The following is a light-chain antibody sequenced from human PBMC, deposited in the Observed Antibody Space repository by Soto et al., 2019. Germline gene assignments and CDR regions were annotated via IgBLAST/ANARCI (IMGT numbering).Light chain of an antibody. CDR3: TSYTTSSTLV. V-gene: IGLV2-14*01. J-gene: IGLJ1*01. Sequence: VLTQPASVSGSPGQSIAISCTGTSSDVGYYNYVSWYQQHPGKAPKLMIYDVSNRPSGVSNRFSGSKSGNTASLTISGLQAEDEADYYCTSYTTSSTLVFGPGTKVTVL. CDR1: SSDVGYYNY. CDR2: DVS.